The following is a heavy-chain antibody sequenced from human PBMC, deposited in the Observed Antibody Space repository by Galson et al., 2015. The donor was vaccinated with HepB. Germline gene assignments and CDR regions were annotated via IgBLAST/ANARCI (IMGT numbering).Heavy chain of an antibody. CDR2: INAGNGNT. D-gene: IGHD2-2*01. Sequence: SVKVSCKASGYTFTSYAMHWVRQAPGQRLEWMGWINAGNGNTKYSQKFQGRVTITRDTSASTAYMELSSLRSEDTAVYYCARGVGVVPAADFDYWGQGTLVTDSS. CDR1: GYTFTSYA. V-gene: IGHV1-3*01. J-gene: IGHJ4*02. CDR3: ARGVGVVPAADFDY.